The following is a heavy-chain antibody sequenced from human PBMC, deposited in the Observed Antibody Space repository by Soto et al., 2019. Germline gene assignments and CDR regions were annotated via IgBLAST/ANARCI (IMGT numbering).Heavy chain of an antibody. J-gene: IGHJ6*02. Sequence: QVQLVESGGGVVQPGRSLRLSCAASGFNFRAYGMHWVRQAPGKGLQWVAVMSSDASNKYYADSVKGRLTISRDNSQNTLYLQMNSLRPEDTAVYYCAKGSSSVYYYYYGMDVWGQRTTVTVSS. CDR2: MSSDASNK. D-gene: IGHD6-6*01. CDR3: AKGSSSVYYYYYGMDV. CDR1: GFNFRAYG. V-gene: IGHV3-30*18.